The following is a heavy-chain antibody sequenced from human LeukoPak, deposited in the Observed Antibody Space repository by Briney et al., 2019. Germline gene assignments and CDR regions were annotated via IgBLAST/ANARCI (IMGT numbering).Heavy chain of an antibody. CDR3: ARDPFGTMVRGVASDGMDV. Sequence: GGSLRLSCAASGFTFSGYWMHWVRQAPGKGLVWVSRINSDGSSTIYADSVKGRFTISRENAKKALYLQMNSLRAEDTAVYYCARDPFGTMVRGVASDGMDVWGQGTTVTVSS. V-gene: IGHV3-74*01. CDR1: GFTFSGYW. CDR2: INSDGSST. J-gene: IGHJ6*02. D-gene: IGHD3-10*01.